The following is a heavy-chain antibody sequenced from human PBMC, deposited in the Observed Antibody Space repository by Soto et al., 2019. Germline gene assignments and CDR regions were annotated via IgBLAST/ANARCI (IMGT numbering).Heavy chain of an antibody. Sequence: QVQLQESGPGLVKPSETLSLTCPVSGGSISSYYWSWIRQPPGKGLEWIGYIYYSGSTNYNPSLKSRVTISVDTSKNQFSLKLSSVLAADTAVYYCARVWGGAFDIWGQGTMVTVSS. D-gene: IGHD3-10*01. CDR1: GGSISSYY. J-gene: IGHJ3*02. CDR3: ARVWGGAFDI. CDR2: IYYSGST. V-gene: IGHV4-59*01.